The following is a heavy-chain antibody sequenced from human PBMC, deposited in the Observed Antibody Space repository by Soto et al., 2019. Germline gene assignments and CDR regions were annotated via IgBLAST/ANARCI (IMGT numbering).Heavy chain of an antibody. CDR1: GFTVSSNY. CDR3: ARDGSSWYFELDY. Sequence: PGGSMRLSCAASGFTVSSNYMTWVRQAPGKGLEWVSLIYSDGSTYYADSVKGRFTISRDSSKNTLYLQLNSLRAEDTAVYYCARDGSSWYFELDYWGQGTLVTVS. D-gene: IGHD6-13*01. CDR2: IYSDGST. J-gene: IGHJ4*02. V-gene: IGHV3-66*01.